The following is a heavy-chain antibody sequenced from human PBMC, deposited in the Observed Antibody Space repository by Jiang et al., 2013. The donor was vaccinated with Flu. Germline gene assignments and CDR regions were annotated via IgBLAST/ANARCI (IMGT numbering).Heavy chain of an antibody. J-gene: IGHJ6*02. CDR1: GGSISSYY. D-gene: IGHD3-3*01. CDR3: ARGAYDFWSGYYLDAGRYYYYGMDV. Sequence: LLKPSETLSLTCTVSGGSISSYYWSWIRQPPGKGLEWIGYIYYSGSTNYNPSLKSRVTISVDTSKNQFSLKLSSVTAADTAVYYCARGAYDFWSGYYLDAGRYYYYGMDVWGQGTTVTVSS. CDR2: IYYSGST. V-gene: IGHV4-59*01.